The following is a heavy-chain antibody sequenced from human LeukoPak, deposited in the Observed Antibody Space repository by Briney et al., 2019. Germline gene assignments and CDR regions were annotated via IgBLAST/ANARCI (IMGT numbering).Heavy chain of an antibody. V-gene: IGHV3-21*01. J-gene: IGHJ4*02. CDR1: GFTFSSYS. CDR2: ISSSSSYI. Sequence: GGSLRLSCAASGFTFSSYSMNWVRQAPGKGLEWVSSISSSSSYIYYADSVKGRFTISRDNPKNSLYLQMNSLRAEDTAVYYCARDTNVLRYFDWFDYWGQGTLVTVSS. D-gene: IGHD3-9*01. CDR3: ARDTNVLRYFDWFDY.